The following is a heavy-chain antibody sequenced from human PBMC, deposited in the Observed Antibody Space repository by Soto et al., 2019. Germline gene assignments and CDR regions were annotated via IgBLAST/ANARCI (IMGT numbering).Heavy chain of an antibody. CDR1: GYSFTSYW. V-gene: IGHV5-51*01. CDR2: IYPGDSDT. D-gene: IGHD5-18*01. J-gene: IGHJ6*02. Sequence: LGESLKISCKGSGYSFTSYWIGWVRQMPGKGLEWMGIIYPGDSDTRYSPSFQGQVTISADKSISTAYLQWSSLKASDTAMYYCAIGYSYGQGYYGMDVWGQGTTVTVSS. CDR3: AIGYSYGQGYYGMDV.